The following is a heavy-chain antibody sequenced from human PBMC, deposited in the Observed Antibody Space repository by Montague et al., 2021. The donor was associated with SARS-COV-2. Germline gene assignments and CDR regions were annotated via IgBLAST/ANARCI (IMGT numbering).Heavy chain of an antibody. D-gene: IGHD4-17*01. V-gene: IGHV4-59*01. Sequence: SETLSLTCTVSGGSISSYYWSWIRQPPGKGLEWIGYIYYSGSTNYNPSLKSRVTISVDTSKNQFSLKLSSVTAADTAVYYCARYTRQIRLIVFDCGMDVWGQGTTVTVSS. CDR1: GGSISSYY. CDR3: ARYTRQIRLIVFDCGMDV. CDR2: IYYSGST. J-gene: IGHJ6*02.